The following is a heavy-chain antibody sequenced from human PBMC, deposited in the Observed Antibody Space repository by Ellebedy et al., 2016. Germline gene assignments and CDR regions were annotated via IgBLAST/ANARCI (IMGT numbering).Heavy chain of an antibody. CDR2: ISSSSNYI. J-gene: IGHJ6*02. CDR1: GFTVSSNY. CDR3: AKLNYYGMDV. V-gene: IGHV3-21*04. Sequence: GESLKISCAASGFTVSSNYMSWVRQAPGKGLEWVSSISSSSNYIYYADSVKGRFTISRDNAKNSLYLQMNGLRVEDTAVYYCAKLNYYGMDVWGQGTTVTVSS. D-gene: IGHD4-23*01.